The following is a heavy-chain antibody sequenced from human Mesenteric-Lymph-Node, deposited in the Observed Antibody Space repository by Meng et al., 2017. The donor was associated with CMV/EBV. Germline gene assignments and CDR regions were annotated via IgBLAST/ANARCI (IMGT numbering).Heavy chain of an antibody. J-gene: IGHJ4*02. CDR1: GFSLSTSGVG. D-gene: IGHD6-13*01. CDR3: AHSSGIAAAGPFYFDY. Sequence: QITLKESGPTLVKPTHTLTLTCTFSGFSLSTSGVGVGWIRQPPGKALECLALIYWDDDKRYSPSLKSRLTITKDTSKNQVVLTMTNMDPVDTATYYCAHSSGIAAAGPFYFDYWGQGTLVTVSS. V-gene: IGHV2-5*02. CDR2: IYWDDDK.